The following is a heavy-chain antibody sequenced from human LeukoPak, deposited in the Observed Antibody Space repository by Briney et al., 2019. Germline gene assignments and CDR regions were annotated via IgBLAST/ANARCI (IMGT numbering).Heavy chain of an antibody. D-gene: IGHD3-10*01. J-gene: IGHJ3*01. V-gene: IGHV3-48*01. Sequence: PGGSLRLSCVASGFPFSDFSMNWVRQAPGKGLEWLSYISSTRHVKYYADSVKGRFTISRDDAKSSLYLQMNRLRADDTSVYYCARDQLFRGVLVDVLDVWGKGTVVTVSS. CDR1: GFPFSDFS. CDR2: ISSTRHVK. CDR3: ARDQLFRGVLVDVLDV.